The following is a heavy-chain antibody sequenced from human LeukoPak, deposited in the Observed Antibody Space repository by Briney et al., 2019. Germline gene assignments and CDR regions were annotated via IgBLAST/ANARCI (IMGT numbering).Heavy chain of an antibody. Sequence: GGSLRLSCTASGFTFSTYNMNWVRQAPGKGLEWVSFIDTTTSYKYYADSVKGRFTISRDNAKNSLYLQMNSLRAEDTAFYYCARQDSSGWNRFDYWGQGTLVTVSS. V-gene: IGHV3-21*01. CDR2: IDTTTSYK. D-gene: IGHD6-19*01. CDR3: ARQDSSGWNRFDY. CDR1: GFTFSTYN. J-gene: IGHJ4*02.